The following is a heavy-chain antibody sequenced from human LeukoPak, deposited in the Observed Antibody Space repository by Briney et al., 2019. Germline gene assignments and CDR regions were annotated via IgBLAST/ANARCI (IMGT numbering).Heavy chain of an antibody. J-gene: IGHJ6*02. D-gene: IGHD3-3*01. V-gene: IGHV1-8*01. CDR1: GYTFTSYD. Sequence: EASVKVSCTASGYTFTSYDINWVRQATGQGLEWMGWMNPNSGNTGYAQKFQGRVTMTRNTSISTAYMELSSLRSEDTAVYYCATKGRNDFWSGYYTDYYYYGMDVWGQGTTVTVSS. CDR2: MNPNSGNT. CDR3: ATKGRNDFWSGYYTDYYYYGMDV.